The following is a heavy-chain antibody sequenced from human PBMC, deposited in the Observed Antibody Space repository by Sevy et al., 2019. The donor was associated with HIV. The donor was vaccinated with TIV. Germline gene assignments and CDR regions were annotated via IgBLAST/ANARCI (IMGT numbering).Heavy chain of an antibody. Sequence: GGSLRLSCAASGFTFSDYYMSWIRQAPGKGLEWVSYISSSGSTIYYGGSVKGRFTIFRDKAKNSLYLQMNSLRAEDTVVYYCARDQNSGSYVEGPYYWGQGALVTVSS. CDR1: GFTFSDYY. D-gene: IGHD1-26*01. J-gene: IGHJ4*02. CDR3: ARDQNSGSYVEGPYY. V-gene: IGHV3-11*01. CDR2: ISSSGSTI.